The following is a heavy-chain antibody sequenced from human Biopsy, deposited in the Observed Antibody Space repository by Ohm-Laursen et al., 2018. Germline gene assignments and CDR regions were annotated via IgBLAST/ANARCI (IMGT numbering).Heavy chain of an antibody. Sequence: SDTLSLTCTVSGGPIDSYYWSWIRQPPGKELEWIGYVYYTGSTDYNPSLQSRVTISVDTSKNHFSLRLRSVTPADTAIYYCARDRGYYSDRTVPGYFDLWGRGTLVTVSS. CDR3: ARDRGYYSDRTVPGYFDL. J-gene: IGHJ2*01. D-gene: IGHD3-22*01. CDR2: VYYTGST. V-gene: IGHV4-59*01. CDR1: GGPIDSYY.